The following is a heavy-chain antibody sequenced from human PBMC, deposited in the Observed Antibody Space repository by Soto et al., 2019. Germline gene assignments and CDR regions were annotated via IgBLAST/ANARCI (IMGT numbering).Heavy chain of an antibody. CDR1: GGSISSSNW. CDR2: IYHSGST. V-gene: IGHV4-4*02. Sequence: QVQLQESGPGLVKPSGTLSLTCAVSGGSISSSNWWSWVRQPPGKGLEWIGEIYHSGSTNYNPSLKSRVTISVDKSKNQFSLKLSSVAAADTAVYYCARGNSNYGDSYYYYGMDVWGQGTTVTVSS. CDR3: ARGNSNYGDSYYYYGMDV. J-gene: IGHJ6*02. D-gene: IGHD4-4*01.